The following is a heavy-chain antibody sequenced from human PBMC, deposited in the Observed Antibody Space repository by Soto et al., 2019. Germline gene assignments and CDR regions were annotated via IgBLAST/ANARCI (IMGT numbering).Heavy chain of an antibody. Sequence: EVQLVESGGGLVKPGGSLRLSCAASGFTFSSYSMNWVRQAPGKGLEWVSSISSSSSSIYYADSVKGRFTISRDNAKNSLYLQMNSLRAEDTAVYYCARDPYSCGWYGGDYWGQGTLVTVSS. D-gene: IGHD6-19*01. CDR2: ISSSSSSI. CDR3: ARDPYSCGWYGGDY. CDR1: GFTFSSYS. J-gene: IGHJ4*02. V-gene: IGHV3-21*01.